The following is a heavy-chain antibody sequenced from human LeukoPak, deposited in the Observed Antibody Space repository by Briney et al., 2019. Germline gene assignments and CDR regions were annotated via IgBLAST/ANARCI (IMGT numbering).Heavy chain of an antibody. CDR2: DDPEDGET. CDR3: ATGLMITFGEHQIDY. V-gene: IGHV1-69-2*01. J-gene: IGHJ4*02. Sequence: ASVKISCKVSGYTFTDYYMHWVQQAPGKGLEWMGLDDPEDGETIYAEKFQGRVTITADTSTDTAYMELSSLRSEDTAVYHCATGLMITFGEHQIDYWGQGTLVTVSS. D-gene: IGHD3-16*01. CDR1: GYTFTDYY.